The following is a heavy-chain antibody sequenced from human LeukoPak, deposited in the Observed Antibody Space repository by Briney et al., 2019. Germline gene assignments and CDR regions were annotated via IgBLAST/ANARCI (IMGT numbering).Heavy chain of an antibody. Sequence: GGSLRLSCAASGFTFSSYAMSWVRQAPGKGLEWVSAISGGGGSTYYADSVKGRFTISRDNSKNTLYLQMNSLRAEDTAVYYCAKARVGRYGSGSPLDYWGQGTLVTVSS. CDR3: AKARVGRYGSGSPLDY. J-gene: IGHJ4*02. V-gene: IGHV3-23*01. CDR2: ISGGGGST. D-gene: IGHD3-10*01. CDR1: GFTFSSYA.